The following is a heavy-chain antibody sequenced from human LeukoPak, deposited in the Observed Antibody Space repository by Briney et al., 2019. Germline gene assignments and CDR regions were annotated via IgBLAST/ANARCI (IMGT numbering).Heavy chain of an antibody. J-gene: IGHJ4*02. CDR1: GGSISSGGYS. D-gene: IGHD4-17*01. CDR2: IYHSGST. CDR3: ARVGDYGDYFDY. Sequence: SETLSLTCAVSGGSISSGGYSWSWIRQPPGKGLEWIGYIYHSGSTYYNPSLKSRVTISVDRSKNQFSLKLSSVTAADTAVYYCARVGDYGDYFDYWGRGTLVTVSS. V-gene: IGHV4-30-2*01.